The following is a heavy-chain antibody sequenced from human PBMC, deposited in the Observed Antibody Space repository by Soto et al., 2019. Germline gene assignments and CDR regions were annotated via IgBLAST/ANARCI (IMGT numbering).Heavy chain of an antibody. D-gene: IGHD2-21*01. J-gene: IGHJ6*02. V-gene: IGHV4-30-4*02. CDR3: ARVQSRFDFFYAMDV. CDR2: NFSSGTT. Sequence: ASETLSLNRTVSGDSIRSGNKYWGWLRQAPGKGLEWIGYNFSSGTTHYNPSVKSRLTMSLETSQNQFSLKLNSVTAADTAVYFCARVQSRFDFFYAMDVWGQGTRVTVPS. CDR1: GDSIRSGNKY.